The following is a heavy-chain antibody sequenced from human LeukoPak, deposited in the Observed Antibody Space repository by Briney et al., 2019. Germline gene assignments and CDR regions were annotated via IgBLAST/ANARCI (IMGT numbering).Heavy chain of an antibody. D-gene: IGHD5-18*01. CDR2: ISSSSTYI. CDR1: GFTFSTYS. CDR3: AKDREGYSYGYAFDY. V-gene: IGHV3-21*01. Sequence: GGSLRLSCAASGFTFSTYSMNWVRQAPGKGLEWVSSISSSSTYIYYADSVKGRFTISRDNAKKSLYLQMNSLRAEDTAVYYCAKDREGYSYGYAFDYWGQGTLVAVSS. J-gene: IGHJ4*02.